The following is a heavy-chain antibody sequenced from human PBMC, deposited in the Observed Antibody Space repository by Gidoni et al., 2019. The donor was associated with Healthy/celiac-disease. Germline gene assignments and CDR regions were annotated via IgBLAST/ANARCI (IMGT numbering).Heavy chain of an antibody. D-gene: IGHD6-13*01. CDR3: ATALIAAAGTAWFDP. CDR1: GGSFSGYY. Sequence: QVQLEQWGAGQWKPAETRSPTCAVYGGSFSGYYWSWIRQPPGKGLEWIGEINHSGSTNYNPSLQRRVTISVDTSKHQFSLKLSSVTAADTAVYYCATALIAAAGTAWFDPWGQGPLVTVSS. CDR2: INHSGST. J-gene: IGHJ5*02. V-gene: IGHV4-34*01.